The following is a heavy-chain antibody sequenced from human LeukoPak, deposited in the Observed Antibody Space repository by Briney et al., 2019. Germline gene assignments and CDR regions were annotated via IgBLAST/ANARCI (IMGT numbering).Heavy chain of an antibody. V-gene: IGHV1-69*13. CDR2: IIPIFGTA. CDR3: ARVGSSAYGDNNWFDP. CDR1: GGTFSSYA. Sequence: SVKVSCKASGGTFSSYAISWVRQAPGQGLEWMGGIIPIFGTANYAQKFQGRVTITADESTSTAYMELSSLRSEDTAVYYCARVGSSAYGDNNWFDPWGQGTLVTVSS. D-gene: IGHD4-17*01. J-gene: IGHJ5*02.